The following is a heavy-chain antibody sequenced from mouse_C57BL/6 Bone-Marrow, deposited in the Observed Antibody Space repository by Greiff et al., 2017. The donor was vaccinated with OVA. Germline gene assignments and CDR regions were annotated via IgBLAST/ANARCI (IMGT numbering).Heavy chain of an antibody. D-gene: IGHD2-3*01. CDR3: ARRYDGYYPFAY. V-gene: IGHV1-69*01. Sequence: VKLQQPGAELVMPGASVKLSCKASGYTFTSYWMHWVKQRPGQGLEWIGEIDPSDSYTNYNQKFKGKSTLTVDKSSSTAYMQLSSLTSEDSAVYYCARRYDGYYPFAYWGQGTLVTVSA. CDR1: GYTFTSYW. CDR2: IDPSDSYT. J-gene: IGHJ3*01.